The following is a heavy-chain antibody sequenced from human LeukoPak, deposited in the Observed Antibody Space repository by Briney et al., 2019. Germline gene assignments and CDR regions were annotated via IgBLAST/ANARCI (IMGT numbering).Heavy chain of an antibody. J-gene: IGHJ6*02. CDR3: ASGVLYYYYYYGMDV. Sequence: PGGSLRLSCAASGFTFSRYAMSWVRQAPGKGLEWVSAISGSGGSTYYADSVKGRFTISRDNSKNTLYLQMNSLRAEDTAVYYCASGVLYYYYYYGMDVWGQGTTVTVSS. V-gene: IGHV3-23*01. CDR2: ISGSGGST. D-gene: IGHD3-10*01. CDR1: GFTFSRYA.